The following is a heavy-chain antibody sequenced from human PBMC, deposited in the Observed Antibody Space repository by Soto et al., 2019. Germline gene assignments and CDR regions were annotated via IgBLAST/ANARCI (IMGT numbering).Heavy chain of an antibody. CDR3: ASLDYYDSSGYTY. Sequence: LLLTYTVFGGPIVISGYYWGWIRQPPGKGLEWIAYIYYSGSTYYNPSLKSRVTISVDASKNQFSLKLSSVTAADTAVYYCASLDYYDSSGYTYWGQGTLVTVS. J-gene: IGHJ4*02. CDR1: GGPIVISGYY. D-gene: IGHD3-22*01. V-gene: IGHV4-30-4*08. CDR2: IYYSGST.